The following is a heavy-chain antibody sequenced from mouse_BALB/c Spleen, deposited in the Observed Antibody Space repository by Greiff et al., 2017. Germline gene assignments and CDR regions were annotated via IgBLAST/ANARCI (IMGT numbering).Heavy chain of an antibody. J-gene: IGHJ2*01. CDR2: INPSNGRT. CDR3: PKSHNVSAYKDSFNT. D-gene: IGHD6-1*01. Sequence: QVQLQQPGAELVKPGASVKLSCKASGYTFTSYWMHWVKQRPGQGLECIGEINPSNGRTNYNEKFKSKATLTVDKSSSTAYMQLSSLTSEDSAVNYCPKSHNVSAYKDSFNTWGKGTTLTVPS. V-gene: IGHV1S81*02. CDR1: GYTFTSYW.